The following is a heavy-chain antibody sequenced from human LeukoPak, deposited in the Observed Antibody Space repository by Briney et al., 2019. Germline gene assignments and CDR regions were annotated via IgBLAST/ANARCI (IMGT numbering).Heavy chain of an antibody. Sequence: GGSLRLSCAASGFNFNTYGMHWVRQTPGKGLEWVAVIWHDGSDEYYADSAKGRFTISRDNSKSLVYLQMDSLRDEDTAVYYCAGEVVRDVSGVDYTWLDPWGQGTLVFVSA. D-gene: IGHD2-8*01. CDR2: IWHDGSDE. J-gene: IGHJ5*02. V-gene: IGHV3-33*01. CDR3: AGEVVRDVSGVDYTWLDP. CDR1: GFNFNTYG.